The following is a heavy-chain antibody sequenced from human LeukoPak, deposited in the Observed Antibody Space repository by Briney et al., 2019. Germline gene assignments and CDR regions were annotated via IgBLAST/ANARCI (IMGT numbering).Heavy chain of an antibody. CDR3: ARDPGYSSTGVDAFDI. CDR2: ISSSGSYI. Sequence: GGSLRLSCAASGFTFSRYWMDWVRQAPGKGLEWVSYISSSGSYIQYAESVKGRFTISRDNAEKSLFLQMNSLRDEDTAVYYCARDPGYSSTGVDAFDIWGRGTMVTVSS. CDR1: GFTFSRYW. D-gene: IGHD6-13*01. J-gene: IGHJ3*02. V-gene: IGHV3-48*02.